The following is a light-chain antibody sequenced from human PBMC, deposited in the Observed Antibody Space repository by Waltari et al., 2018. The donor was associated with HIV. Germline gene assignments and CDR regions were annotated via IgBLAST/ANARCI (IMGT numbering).Light chain of an antibody. CDR2: VNN. Sequence: QSVLTQPPSASGTPGQRVTISCSGRRSNIGGNPVSRYQQVPGPAPNLTISVNNHRPSGVPDRFSGSKSGTSAYLAIRGLQSEDEGDYYCAAWDGSLNGLFGGGTKLTV. CDR3: AAWDGSLNGL. J-gene: IGLJ2*01. CDR1: RSNIGGNP. V-gene: IGLV1-44*01.